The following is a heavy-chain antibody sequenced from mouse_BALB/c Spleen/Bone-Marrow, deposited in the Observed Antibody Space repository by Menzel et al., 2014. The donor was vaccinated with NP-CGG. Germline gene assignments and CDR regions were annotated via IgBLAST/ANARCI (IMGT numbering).Heavy chain of an antibody. J-gene: IGHJ2*01. CDR3: ARQDRVYYLDY. CDR2: ISSAGIHT. V-gene: IGHV5-9-3*01. CDR1: GFTFTSYA. Sequence: VQRVESGGGLVKPGGSLKLSCTASGFTFTSYAMSWVRQTPEKRLEWVATISSAGIHTYYVDTVKGRFTISRDNAKNTLFLHMSSLRSEDTAMYYCARQDRVYYLDYWGQGTTLTVSS.